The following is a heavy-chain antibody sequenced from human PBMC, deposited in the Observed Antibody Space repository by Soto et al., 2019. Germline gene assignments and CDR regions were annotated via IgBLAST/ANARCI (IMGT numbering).Heavy chain of an antibody. CDR1: GFTFSSYA. CDR2: ISYDGSNK. CDR3: ARDGTYCTNGLCYPGSYYFDY. Sequence: HPGGSLRLSCAASGFTFSSYAMHWVRQAPGKGLEWVAVISYDGSNKYYADSVKGRFTISRDNSKNTLYLQMNSLRAEDTAVYYCARDGTYCTNGLCYPGSYYFDYWGQGTLVTVSS. D-gene: IGHD2-8*01. J-gene: IGHJ4*02. V-gene: IGHV3-30-3*01.